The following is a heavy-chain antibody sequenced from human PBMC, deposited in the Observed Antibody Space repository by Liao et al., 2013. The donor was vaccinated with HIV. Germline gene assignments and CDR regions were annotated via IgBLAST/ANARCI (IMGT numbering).Heavy chain of an antibody. CDR1: GGSLGLYF. V-gene: IGHV4-4*07. CDR3: ARGIHCGGQCDTFDV. J-gene: IGHJ3*01. D-gene: IGHD2-21*01. Sequence: QVQLKESGPGLVKPSETLSLTCTVSGGSLGLYFWNWIRQPAGERLEWIGRIYSSGRSNYSPSLGSRVTMSVDASSNTFSLKLQSVTAADTAVYYCARGIHCGGQCDTFDVWGRRDSGHRLF. CDR2: IYSSGRS.